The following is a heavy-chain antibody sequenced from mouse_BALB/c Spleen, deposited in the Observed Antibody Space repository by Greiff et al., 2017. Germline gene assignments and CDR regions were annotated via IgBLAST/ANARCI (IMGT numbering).Heavy chain of an antibody. D-gene: IGHD1-1*01. CDR2: ISYSGST. Sequence: EVKLQESGPSLVKPSQTLSLTCSVTGDSITSGYWNWIRKFPGNKLEYMGYISYSGSTYYNPSLKSRISITRDTSKNQYYLQLNSVTTEDTATYYCARWANYYGSSYWYFDVWGAGTTVTVSS. CDR3: ARWANYYGSSYWYFDV. CDR1: GDSITSGY. J-gene: IGHJ1*01. V-gene: IGHV3-8*02.